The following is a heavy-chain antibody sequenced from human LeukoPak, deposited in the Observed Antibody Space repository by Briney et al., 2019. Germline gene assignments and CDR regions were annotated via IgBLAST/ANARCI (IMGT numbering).Heavy chain of an antibody. Sequence: GGSLRLSCAASGFSFSDYYMNWIRQAPGKGLEWVSYISGSGIYRTYADSVKGRFTISRDNAKNSLYLQMNNLRAEDTAIYYCARGIRSNDGGAYYPYHFDYWGQGTLVTVSS. D-gene: IGHD3-22*01. CDR2: ISGSGIYR. J-gene: IGHJ4*02. CDR3: ARGIRSNDGGAYYPYHFDY. V-gene: IGHV3-11*06. CDR1: GFSFSDYY.